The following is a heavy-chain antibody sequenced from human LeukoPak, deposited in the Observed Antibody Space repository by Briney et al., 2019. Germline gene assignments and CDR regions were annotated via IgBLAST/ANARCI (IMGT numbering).Heavy chain of an antibody. CDR3: ARVRLRFLECPY. J-gene: IGHJ4*02. CDR1: GFTFSSYS. CDR2: ISSSSSYI. Sequence: GGSLRLSCAASGFTFSSYSMNWVRQAPGKGLEWVSSISSSSSYIYYADSVKGRFTISRDNDKNSLYLQMNSLRAEDTAVYYCARVRLRFLECPYWGQGTLVTVSS. V-gene: IGHV3-21*01. D-gene: IGHD3-3*01.